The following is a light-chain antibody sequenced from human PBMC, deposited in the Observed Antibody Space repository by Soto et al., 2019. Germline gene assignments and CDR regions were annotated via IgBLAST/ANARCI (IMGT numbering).Light chain of an antibody. Sequence: QSVLTQPPSVSGAPGQRVTISCTGSSFNIGAGYHVHWYQQLPGTTPKPLIYGSTNRPSGVPDRFSGSKSGTSASLAITGLQAEDEADYYCQSYDSSLSVVFGGGTKVTVL. V-gene: IGLV1-40*01. CDR3: QSYDSSLSVV. CDR2: GST. J-gene: IGLJ2*01. CDR1: SFNIGAGYH.